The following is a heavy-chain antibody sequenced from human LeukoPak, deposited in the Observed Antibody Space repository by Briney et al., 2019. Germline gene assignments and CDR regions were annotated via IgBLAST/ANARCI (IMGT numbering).Heavy chain of an antibody. Sequence: GGSLRLSCAASGFTFSSYWMHWVRQAPGKGLVWVSGINSDGSTTTYADSVEGRFTISRDNAKNALYLQMNSLRAEDTAVYYCARAGYGDLDDAFDIWGQGTMVTVSS. J-gene: IGHJ3*02. CDR3: ARAGYGDLDDAFDI. D-gene: IGHD4-17*01. CDR2: INSDGSTT. V-gene: IGHV3-74*01. CDR1: GFTFSSYW.